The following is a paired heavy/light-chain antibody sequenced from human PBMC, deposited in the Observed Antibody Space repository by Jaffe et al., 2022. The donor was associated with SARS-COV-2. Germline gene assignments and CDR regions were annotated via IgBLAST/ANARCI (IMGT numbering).Heavy chain of an antibody. Sequence: QVQLQESGPGLVKPSQTLSLTCTVSGGSISSGDYYWSWIRQPPGKGLEWIGYISYSGSTYYNPSLKSRVTKSVDTSKNQFSLKLTSVTAADTAVYYCARWVAVPATPSFRSGRRFFDYWGQGTLVTVSS. D-gene: IGHD2-15*01. CDR1: GGSISSGDYY. CDR3: ARWVAVPATPSFRSGRRFFDY. J-gene: IGHJ4*02. V-gene: IGHV4-30-4*01. CDR2: ISYSGST.
Light chain of an antibody. Sequence: QSALTQPRSVSGSPGQSVSISCTGTSSDVGGYNYVSWYQQHPGKAPKLMIYDVSKRPSGVPDRLSGSKSGNTASLTISGLQAEDEADYYCCSYAGKHTVVFGGGTKLTVL. V-gene: IGLV2-11*01. CDR1: SSDVGGYNY. J-gene: IGLJ2*01. CDR2: DVS. CDR3: CSYAGKHTVV.